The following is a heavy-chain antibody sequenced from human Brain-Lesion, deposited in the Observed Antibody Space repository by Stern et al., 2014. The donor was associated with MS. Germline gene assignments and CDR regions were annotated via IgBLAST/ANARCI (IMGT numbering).Heavy chain of an antibody. CDR2: VNSDGRRT. J-gene: IGHJ5*01. CDR3: ARGERWFDS. Sequence: EVQLVESGGGLVQPGGSLKLSCAASGFTFINYWMHWVRQAPGKGLVWVSRVNSDGRRTSYADSVKGRFTMSRDNAKNTLYLQMNSLRVEDTAIYYCARGERWFDSWGQGTLVTVSS. D-gene: IGHD3-10*01. V-gene: IGHV3-74*02. CDR1: GFTFINYW.